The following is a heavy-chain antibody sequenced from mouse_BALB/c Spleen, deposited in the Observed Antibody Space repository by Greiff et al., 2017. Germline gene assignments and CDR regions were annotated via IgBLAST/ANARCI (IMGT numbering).Heavy chain of an antibody. CDR1: GFSLTSYG. V-gene: IGHV2-9*02. D-gene: IGHD2-1*01. CDR2: IWAGGST. J-gene: IGHJ2*01. CDR3: AREPYGNYVDYFDY. Sequence: VQLQQSGPGLVAPSQSLSITCTVSGFSLTSYGLHWVRQPPGKGLEWLGVIWAGGSTNYNSALMSRLSISKDNSKSQVFLKMNSLQTDDTAMYYCAREPYGNYVDYFDYWGQGTTLTVSS.